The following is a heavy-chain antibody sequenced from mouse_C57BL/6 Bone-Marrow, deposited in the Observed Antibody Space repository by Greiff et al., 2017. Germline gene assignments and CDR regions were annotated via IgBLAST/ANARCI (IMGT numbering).Heavy chain of an antibody. D-gene: IGHD2-4*01. CDR2: IDPEGGDT. J-gene: IGHJ4*01. CDR3: MYDYDNYYAMDY. V-gene: IGHV14-2*01. CDR1: GFNFNDYD. Sequence: VQLKQSGAELVKPGASVKLSCTASGFNFNDYDMHWVQQRPEQGLEWIGWIDPEGGDTKYAQKFQGKATITADTSSNTAYLQLSSLTSEDAAVYCGMYDYDNYYAMDYWGQGTSVTVSS.